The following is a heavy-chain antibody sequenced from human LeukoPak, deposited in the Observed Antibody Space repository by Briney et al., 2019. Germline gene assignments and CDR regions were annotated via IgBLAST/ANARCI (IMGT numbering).Heavy chain of an antibody. CDR1: GFTFSSYA. CDR3: ARDGGDHYFDY. CDR2: ISYDGSNK. Sequence: GRSLRLSCAASGFTFSSYAMHWVRQAPGKGLEWVAVISYDGSNKYYADSVKGRFTISRDNSKNTLYLHMNSLRAEDTAVYYCARDGGDHYFDYWGQGTLVTVSS. D-gene: IGHD4-17*01. V-gene: IGHV3-30*04. J-gene: IGHJ4*02.